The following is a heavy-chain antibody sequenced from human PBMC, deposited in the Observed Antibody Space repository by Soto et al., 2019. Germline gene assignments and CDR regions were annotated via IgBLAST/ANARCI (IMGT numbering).Heavy chain of an antibody. CDR1: GFTFSSYE. D-gene: IGHD2-2*01. Sequence: PGGSLRLSCAASGFTFSSYEMNWVRQAPGKGLEWVSYISSSGSTIYYAGSVKGRFTISRDNAKNSLYLQMNSLRAEDTAVYYCAVVPAAISWFDPWGQGTLVTVSS. CDR3: AVVPAAISWFDP. J-gene: IGHJ5*02. CDR2: ISSSGSTI. V-gene: IGHV3-48*03.